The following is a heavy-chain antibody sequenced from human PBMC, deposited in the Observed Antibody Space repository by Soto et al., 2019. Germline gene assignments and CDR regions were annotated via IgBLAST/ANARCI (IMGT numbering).Heavy chain of an antibody. CDR2: LFHSGST. CDR3: AGAPGIVGIFMKAVDI. J-gene: IGHJ3*02. CDR1: GYSMRSGFY. D-gene: IGHD1-26*01. Sequence: PSETLSLTCGVSGYSMRSGFYWSWFRQPPGRGLEWIGSLFHSGSTYYNPPVSSRVTMSEDTSENQFYLRWASVTAADAAVYYCAGAPGIVGIFMKAVDIWGQGTTVTGSS. V-gene: IGHV4-38-2*01.